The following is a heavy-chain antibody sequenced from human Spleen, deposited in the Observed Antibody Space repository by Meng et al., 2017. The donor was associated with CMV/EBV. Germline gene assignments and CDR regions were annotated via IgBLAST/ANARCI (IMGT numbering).Heavy chain of an antibody. CDR1: GYTLTSYY. V-gene: IGHV1-46*01. Sequence: SGYTLTSYYIHWVRQAPGQGLEWVGTIIPSNSDTSHAQKFQGRVTMTRDTSTSTVHMELSSLRSENTATYYCARGLCTGGECPLDPWGQGTLVTVSS. D-gene: IGHD2-8*02. CDR3: ARGLCTGGECPLDP. J-gene: IGHJ5*02. CDR2: IIPSNSDT.